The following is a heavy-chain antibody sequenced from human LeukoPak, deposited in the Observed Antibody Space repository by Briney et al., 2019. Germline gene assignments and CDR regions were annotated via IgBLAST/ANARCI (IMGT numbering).Heavy chain of an antibody. CDR1: GGSISSSSFY. D-gene: IGHD2-2*01. CDR3: ARASPPVVVVPAGRPGGFDY. J-gene: IGHJ4*02. V-gene: IGHV4-39*07. CDR2: IYYSGST. Sequence: PSEALSLTCTVSGGSISSSSFYWGWIRQPPGKGLEWIGSIYYSGSTYYNPSLKSRVTISVDTSKNQFSLKLSSVTAADTAVYYCARASPPVVVVPAGRPGGFDYWGQGTLVTVSS.